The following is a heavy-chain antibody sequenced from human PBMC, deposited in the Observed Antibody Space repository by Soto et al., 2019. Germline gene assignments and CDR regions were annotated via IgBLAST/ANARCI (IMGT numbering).Heavy chain of an antibody. D-gene: IGHD6-19*01. CDR2: IYSGGST. CDR1: GFTVSSDY. CDR3: ARDWPQYSSGWRSGYYYYGMDV. J-gene: IGHJ6*02. V-gene: IGHV3-53*01. Sequence: PWGSLRLSCAASGFTVSSDYMSWVRQAPGKGLEWVPVIYSGGSTYYADSVKGRFTISRDNSKNTLYLQMNSLRAEDTAVYYCARDWPQYSSGWRSGYYYYGMDVWGQGTTVTVSS.